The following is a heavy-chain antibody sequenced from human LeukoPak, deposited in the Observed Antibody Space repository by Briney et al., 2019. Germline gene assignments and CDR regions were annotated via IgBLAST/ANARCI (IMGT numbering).Heavy chain of an antibody. J-gene: IGHJ4*02. D-gene: IGHD6-19*01. CDR2: ISGSGGST. CDR3: AKDKSGSSGPYYFDY. V-gene: IGHV3-23*01. Sequence: PGGSLRPSCAASGFTFSNAWMSWVRQAPGKGLEWVSAISGSGGSTYYADSVKGRFTISRDNSKNTLYLQMNSLRAEDTAVYYCAKDKSGSSGPYYFDYWGQGTLVTVSS. CDR1: GFTFSNAW.